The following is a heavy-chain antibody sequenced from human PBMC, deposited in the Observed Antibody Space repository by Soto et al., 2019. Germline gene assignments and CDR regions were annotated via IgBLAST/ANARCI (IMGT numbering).Heavy chain of an antibody. CDR3: ARGVTTCSSSSCYFDF. V-gene: IGHV3-74*01. CDR2: ISGDGRTT. D-gene: IGHD2-2*01. Sequence: PGGSLRLSCAASGFTFSSHWMNWVRQAPGKGLVWVSRISGDGRTTSHADSVKGRFTISRDNAKNTLYLQMNSLRVEDTAVYYCARGVTTCSSSSCYFDFWGQGILVTVSS. CDR1: GFTFSSHW. J-gene: IGHJ4*02.